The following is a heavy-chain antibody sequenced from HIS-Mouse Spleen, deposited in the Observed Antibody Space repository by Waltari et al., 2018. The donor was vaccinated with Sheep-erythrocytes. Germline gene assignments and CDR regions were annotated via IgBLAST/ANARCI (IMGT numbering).Heavy chain of an antibody. V-gene: IGHV4-34*01. CDR1: GGSFSGYY. D-gene: IGHD2-15*01. J-gene: IGHJ3*02. Sequence: QVQLQQWGAGLLKPSETLSLTCAVYGGSFSGYYWSWIRQPPGKGLEWIGEINHSGGTNYNPSLKSRVTISVDTSKNQFSLKLSCVTAADTAVYYCAREGGLEDIVVVVAATGDAFDIWGQGTMVTVSS. CDR3: AREGGLEDIVVVVAATGDAFDI. CDR2: INHSGGT.